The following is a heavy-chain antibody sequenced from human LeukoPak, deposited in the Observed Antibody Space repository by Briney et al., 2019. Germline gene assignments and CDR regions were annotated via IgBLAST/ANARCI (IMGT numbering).Heavy chain of an antibody. CDR2: INPKSGGT. D-gene: IGHD2-21*01. CDR3: ARVAMIAPYFQP. J-gene: IGHJ1*01. V-gene: IGHV1-2*02. CDR1: GYTFTDYY. Sequence: ASVKVSCKTSGYTFTDYYMSWVRQAPGQGLECMGWINPKSGGTKYAENFQGRVTMTRHTYISTADLELSSLKSDDTAIYYCARVAMIAPYFQPWGRGTLVPVSS.